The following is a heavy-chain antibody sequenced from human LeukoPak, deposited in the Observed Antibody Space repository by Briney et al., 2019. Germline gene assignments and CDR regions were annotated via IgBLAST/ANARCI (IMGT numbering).Heavy chain of an antibody. CDR3: ARAYSSSWYSHWFDP. V-gene: IGHV1-69*06. CDR1: GYTFTGYY. D-gene: IGHD6-13*01. J-gene: IGHJ5*02. Sequence: ASVKVSCKASGYTFTGYYIHWVRQAPGQGLEWMGGIIPIFGTANYAQKFQGRVTITADKSTSTAYMELSSLRSEDTAVYYCARAYSSSWYSHWFDPWGQGTLVAVSS. CDR2: IIPIFGTA.